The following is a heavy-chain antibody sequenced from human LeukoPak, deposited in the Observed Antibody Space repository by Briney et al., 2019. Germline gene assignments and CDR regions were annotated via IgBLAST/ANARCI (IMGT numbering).Heavy chain of an antibody. V-gene: IGHV3-23*01. CDR3: ARGVVGAANF. CDR1: EFTFSSYG. D-gene: IGHD2-15*01. Sequence: GGSLRLSCAASEFTFSSYGMSWVRQATGRGLELVSSISGSGGSTQYADSVQRRFAISRDNSKNVLYLQMNSLRAEDTAVYFCARGVVGAANFWGQAALVTLSS. J-gene: IGHJ4*02. CDR2: ISGSGGST.